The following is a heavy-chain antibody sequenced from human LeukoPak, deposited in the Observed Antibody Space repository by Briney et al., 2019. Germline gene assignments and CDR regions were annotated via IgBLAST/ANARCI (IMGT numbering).Heavy chain of an antibody. CDR2: ISGSGGNT. J-gene: IGHJ4*02. D-gene: IGHD2-21*01. V-gene: IGHV3-23*01. CDR1: GFTFSSSA. Sequence: GGSLRLSCAASGFTFSSSAMTWVRQAPGKGLEWVSLISGSGGNTYYADSVKGRFTISRDNSKDTLYLQMNSLRAEDTAVYHCAKDIQCTYWGQGTLVTVSS. CDR3: AKDIQCTY.